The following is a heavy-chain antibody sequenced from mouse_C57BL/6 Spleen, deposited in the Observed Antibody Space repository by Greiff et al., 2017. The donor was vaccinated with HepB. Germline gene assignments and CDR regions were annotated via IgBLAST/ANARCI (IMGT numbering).Heavy chain of an antibody. V-gene: IGHV1-82*01. CDR1: GYAFSSSW. Sequence: ESGPELVKPGASVKISCKASGYAFSSSWMNWVKQRPGKGLEWIGRIYPGDGDTNYNGKFKGKATLTADKSSSTAYMQLSSLTSEDSAVYFCARGGGSGWFAYWGQGTLVTVSA. CDR3: ARGGGSGWFAY. D-gene: IGHD3-1*01. J-gene: IGHJ3*01. CDR2: IYPGDGDT.